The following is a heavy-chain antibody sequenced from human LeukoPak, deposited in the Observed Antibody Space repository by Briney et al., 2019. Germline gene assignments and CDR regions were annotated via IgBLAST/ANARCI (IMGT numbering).Heavy chain of an antibody. CDR2: INWNGGST. CDR1: GFTFSDYY. Sequence: GGSLRLSCAASGFTFSDYYMSWVRQVPGKGLKWVSGINWNGGSTDYADSVRGRFTISRDNAKNSLYLQMDSLRADDTAVYYCATAGNYRFDYWGQGTLVTVSS. J-gene: IGHJ4*02. V-gene: IGHV3-20*04. CDR3: ATAGNYRFDY. D-gene: IGHD1-7*01.